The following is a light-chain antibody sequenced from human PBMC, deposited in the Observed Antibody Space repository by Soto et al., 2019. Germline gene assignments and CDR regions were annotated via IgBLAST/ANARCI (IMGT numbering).Light chain of an antibody. V-gene: IGKV4-1*01. Sequence: DIVMTQSPDSLAVSLGERATINCKSSQSVLYSSNNKNYLAWYQQKPGQPPKLLIYWASTRESGVPDRFSGSGSGTDFPLTISSLQADDVAVYYCQQYYSTPLTFCGGTKVEIK. CDR3: QQYYSTPLT. J-gene: IGKJ4*01. CDR1: QSVLYSSNNKNY. CDR2: WAS.